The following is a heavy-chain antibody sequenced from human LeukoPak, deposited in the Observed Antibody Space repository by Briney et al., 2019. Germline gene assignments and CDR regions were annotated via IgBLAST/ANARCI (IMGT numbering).Heavy chain of an antibody. CDR3: AKQSYARSLGE. V-gene: IGHV3-23*01. J-gene: IGHJ4*02. CDR2: TNSGGTST. D-gene: IGHD2-8*01. Sequence: PGGSLRLSCATSGFPFSDFSMSWVRQAPGKGLEWISTTNSGGTSTYYAESVKGRFTISRDNSKNTLYLQMSSLRVEDTAVYYCAKQSYARSLGEGGPGTLVSVSS. CDR1: GFPFSDFS.